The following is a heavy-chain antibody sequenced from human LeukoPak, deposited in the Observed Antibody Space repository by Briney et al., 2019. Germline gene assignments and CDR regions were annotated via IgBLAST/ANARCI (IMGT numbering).Heavy chain of an antibody. CDR1: GFTFSSYA. CDR3: ARVKYDSGGQLFDY. Sequence: GGSLRLSCAASGFTFSSYAMHWVRQAPGKGLEWVAVISYDGSNKYYADSVKGRFTISRDNSKNTLYLQMNSLRAEDTAVYYCARVKYDSGGQLFDYWGQGTLVTVSS. V-gene: IGHV3-30-3*01. CDR2: ISYDGSNK. D-gene: IGHD3-22*01. J-gene: IGHJ4*02.